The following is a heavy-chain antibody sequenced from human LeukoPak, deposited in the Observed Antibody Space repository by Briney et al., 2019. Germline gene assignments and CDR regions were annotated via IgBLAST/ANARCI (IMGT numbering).Heavy chain of an antibody. D-gene: IGHD2-2*01. CDR2: ISAYNGNT. Sequence: ASVKVSCKASGYTFTSYGISWVRQAPGQGLEWMGWISAYNGNTNYAQKLQGRVTMTTDTSTSTAYMELRSLRSDDTAVYYCARDRVVYCSSTSCYLAYWGQGTLVTVSS. CDR3: ARDRVVYCSSTSCYLAY. J-gene: IGHJ4*02. V-gene: IGHV1-18*01. CDR1: GYTFTSYG.